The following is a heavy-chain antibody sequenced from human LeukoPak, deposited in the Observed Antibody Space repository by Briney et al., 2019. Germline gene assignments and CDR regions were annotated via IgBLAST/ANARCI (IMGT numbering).Heavy chain of an antibody. D-gene: IGHD6-19*01. Sequence: GASVKVSCKTSGYTFTYYYVHWVRQAPGQGLEWVGWIHPNTGVTNYSQKFQGRVTMTRDTSITTAYMELSRLRSDDTAVYYCARTFRIAVAGNHFDCWGQGTLVTVPS. CDR2: IHPNTGVT. CDR1: GYTFTYYY. CDR3: ARTFRIAVAGNHFDC. V-gene: IGHV1-2*02. J-gene: IGHJ4*02.